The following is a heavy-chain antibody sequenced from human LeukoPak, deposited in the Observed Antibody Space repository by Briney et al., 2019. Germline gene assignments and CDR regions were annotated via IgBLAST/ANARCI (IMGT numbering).Heavy chain of an antibody. Sequence: PGGSLRLSCAASGFTFSSYGMSWVRQAPGKGLEWVSAISGSGGSTYYADSVKGRFTISRDNSKNSLYLQMNSLRAEDTAVYYCARPAVRDYAGWFDPWGQGTLVTVSS. V-gene: IGHV3-23*01. CDR2: ISGSGGST. D-gene: IGHD4-17*01. CDR1: GFTFSSYG. J-gene: IGHJ5*02. CDR3: ARPAVRDYAGWFDP.